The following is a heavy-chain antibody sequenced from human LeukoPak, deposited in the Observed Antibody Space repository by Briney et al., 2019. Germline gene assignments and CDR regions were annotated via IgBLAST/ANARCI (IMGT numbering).Heavy chain of an antibody. V-gene: IGHV3-48*02. CDR1: GFTFSNYA. CDR2: ISSSSNSI. D-gene: IGHD5-12*01. CDR3: ARDRSVRWIDY. J-gene: IGHJ4*02. Sequence: GGSLTLSCAASGFTFSNYAMNWVRQAPGKGQEVVSYISSSSNSIHYADSVRGRFAVTRDNAKNSLYLQMNSLGHEDSAVYYCARDRSVRWIDYWGQGTLVTVSS.